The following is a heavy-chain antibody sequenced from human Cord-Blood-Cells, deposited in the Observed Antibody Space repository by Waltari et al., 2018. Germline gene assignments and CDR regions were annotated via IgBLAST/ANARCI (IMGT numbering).Heavy chain of an antibody. Sequence: AEVKKPGESLKISCKGSGYSFTSYWIGWVRQMPGKGLEWMGIIYPGDSDTRYSPSFQGQVTIPADKSISTAYLQWGSLKASDTAMYYCASRYYDILTGYYYFDYWGQGTLVTVSS. J-gene: IGHJ4*02. CDR3: ASRYYDILTGYYYFDY. CDR2: IYPGDSDT. D-gene: IGHD3-9*01. CDR1: GYSFTSYW. V-gene: IGHV5-51*01.